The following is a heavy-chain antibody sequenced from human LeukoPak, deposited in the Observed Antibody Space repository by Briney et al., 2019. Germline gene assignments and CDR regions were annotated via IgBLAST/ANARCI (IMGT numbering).Heavy chain of an antibody. CDR2: IWHDGGYE. CDR3: AKDGVGATSLDC. CDR1: GFTFSRYG. Sequence: SGGSLRLSCAASGFTFSRYGMHWVRQAPGKGLEWVAVIWHDGGYEYYADSVKGRFTISRDSSKNTLYLQMNSLRAEDTAVYYCAKDGVGATSLDCWGQGTLVTVSS. D-gene: IGHD1-26*01. J-gene: IGHJ4*02. V-gene: IGHV3-33*06.